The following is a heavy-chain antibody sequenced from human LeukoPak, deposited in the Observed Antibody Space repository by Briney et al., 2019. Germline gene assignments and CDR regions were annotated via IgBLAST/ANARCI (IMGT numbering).Heavy chain of an antibody. CDR3: AKDSYDSSGYYYPDY. CDR2: IGGSGGST. Sequence: GGSLRLSCAASGFTFSNAWMSWVRQAPGKGLEWVSAIGGSGGSTYYADSVKGRFTISRDNSKNTLYLQMNSLRAEDTAVYYCAKDSYDSSGYYYPDYWGQGTLVTVSS. J-gene: IGHJ4*02. D-gene: IGHD3-22*01. V-gene: IGHV3-23*01. CDR1: GFTFSNAW.